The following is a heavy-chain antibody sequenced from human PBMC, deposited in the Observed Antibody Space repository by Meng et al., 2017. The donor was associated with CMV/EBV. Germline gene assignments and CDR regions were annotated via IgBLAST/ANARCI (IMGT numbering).Heavy chain of an antibody. CDR2: IYYIGST. Sequence: SETLSLTCTVPGGSISSSSYYWGWIRQPPGKGLEWIGSIYYIGSTYYNPSLKSRVTISVDTSKNQFSLKLSSVTAADTAVYYCARLAAAGFATLDYWGQGTLVTVSS. V-gene: IGHV4-39*01. D-gene: IGHD6-13*01. J-gene: IGHJ4*02. CDR3: ARLAAAGFATLDY. CDR1: GGSISSSSYY.